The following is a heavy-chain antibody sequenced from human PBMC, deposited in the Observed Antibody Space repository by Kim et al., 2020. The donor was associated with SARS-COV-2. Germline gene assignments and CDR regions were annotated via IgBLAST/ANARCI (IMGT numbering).Heavy chain of an antibody. CDR3: ARARVTPGTTPPYYYYGMDV. D-gene: IGHD1-7*01. V-gene: IGHV4-34*01. CDR1: GGSFSGYY. Sequence: SETLSLTCAVYGGSFSGYYWSWIRQPPGKGLEWIGEINHSGSTNYNPSLKSRVTISVDTSKNQFSLKLSSVTAADTAVYYCARARVTPGTTPPYYYYGMDVWGQGTTVTVSS. J-gene: IGHJ6*02. CDR2: INHSGST.